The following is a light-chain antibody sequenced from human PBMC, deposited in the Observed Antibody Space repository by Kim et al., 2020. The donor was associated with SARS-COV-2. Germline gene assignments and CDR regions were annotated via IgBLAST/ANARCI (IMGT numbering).Light chain of an antibody. V-gene: IGKV3-20*01. J-gene: IGKJ2*01. CDR2: GAS. CDR1: QSVSSSY. CDR3: QQYGSSPMYT. Sequence: SPGESDTLSCRASQSVSSSYVAWYQQKPGQAPRLLIYGASSRATGIPDRFSGSGSGTDFTLTISRLEPEDFAVYYCQQYGSSPMYTFGQGTKLEI.